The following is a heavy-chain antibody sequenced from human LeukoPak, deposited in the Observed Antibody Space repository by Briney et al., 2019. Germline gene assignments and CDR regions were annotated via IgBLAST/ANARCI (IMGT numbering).Heavy chain of an antibody. CDR2: ISSSGSTI. CDR3: ATDGGPAYSSSWYLY. V-gene: IGHV3-48*03. Sequence: GGSLRLSCAASGFTFSSYEMNWVRQAPGKGLEWVSYISSSGSTIYYADSVKGRFTISRGNAKNSLYLQMNSLRAEDTAVYYCATDGGPAYSSSWYLYWGQGSLVTVSS. D-gene: IGHD6-13*01. CDR1: GFTFSSYE. J-gene: IGHJ4*02.